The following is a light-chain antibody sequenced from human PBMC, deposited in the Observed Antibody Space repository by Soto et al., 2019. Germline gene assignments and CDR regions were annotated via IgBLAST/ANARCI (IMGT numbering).Light chain of an antibody. CDR3: QQYGSSPLT. CDR1: QSVSSN. Sequence: IVLPPSPATLPVSPGESATLSCTASQSVSSNLAWYQQKPGQAPRLLIYGASSRATGIPDRFSGSGSGTDFTLTISRLEPEDFAVYYCQQYGSSPLTFGGGTKV. J-gene: IGKJ4*01. CDR2: GAS. V-gene: IGKV3-20*01.